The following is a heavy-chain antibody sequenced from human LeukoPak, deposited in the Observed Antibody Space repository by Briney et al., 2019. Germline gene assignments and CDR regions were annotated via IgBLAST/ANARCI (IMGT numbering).Heavy chain of an antibody. J-gene: IGHJ4*02. CDR3: ARLDYYASGFFEY. V-gene: IGHV4-59*08. D-gene: IGHD3-10*01. CDR1: GGSIKSYY. Sequence: SETLSLTCTVSGGSIKSYYWSWIRQPPGKGLEWIGYIYYSGSTNYNPSLKSPVTISVDTSKNQFSLKLSSVTATDTAVYYCARLDYYASGFFEYWGRGTLVTVSS. CDR2: IYYSGST.